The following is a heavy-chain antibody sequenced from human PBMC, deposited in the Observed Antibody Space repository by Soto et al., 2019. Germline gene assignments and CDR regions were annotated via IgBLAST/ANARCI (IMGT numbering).Heavy chain of an antibody. CDR1: GFTSTNYV. CDR2: ISGSGTTT. D-gene: IGHD2-8*01. V-gene: IGHV3-23*01. Sequence: GGSLRLSCAASGFTSTNYVMNWVRQAPGKGLEWVSSISGSGTTTFYADSVKGRFIISRDKSKNTLYLQMNSLRAEDTARYYCAKDRVGGVPDAFDIWGQGTMVTVSS. CDR3: AKDRVGGVPDAFDI. J-gene: IGHJ3*02.